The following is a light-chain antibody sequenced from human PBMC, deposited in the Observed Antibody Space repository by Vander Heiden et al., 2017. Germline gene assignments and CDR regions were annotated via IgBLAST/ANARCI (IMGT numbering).Light chain of an antibody. Sequence: QTLVPQEPSFSVSPGATVPPPCGLMSCSVSTSYHPSWYKQTPGHPPRTRIYSTNTRSSGVPDRFAGSILWTNAAPTITGAQADDESDDDCVLYMGSGSGVFGGGTKLTVL. CDR3: VLYMGSGSGV. CDR1: SCSVSTSYH. V-gene: IGLV8-61*01. CDR2: STN. J-gene: IGLJ3*02.